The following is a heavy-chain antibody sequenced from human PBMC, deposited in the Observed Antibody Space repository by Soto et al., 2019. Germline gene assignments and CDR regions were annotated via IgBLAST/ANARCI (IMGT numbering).Heavy chain of an antibody. D-gene: IGHD3-16*02. CDR3: ARDHDYVWGNYRFPMDV. Sequence: QVQLVQSGAEVKKPGASVKVSCRASGYTFTGYYMHWVRQAPGQGLEWMGWINPNSGGTNYAQKFQGWVTMTRDTSISTAYMELSRLRSDDTAVYYCARDHDYVWGNYRFPMDVWGQGTTVTVSS. J-gene: IGHJ6*02. CDR1: GYTFTGYY. V-gene: IGHV1-2*04. CDR2: INPNSGGT.